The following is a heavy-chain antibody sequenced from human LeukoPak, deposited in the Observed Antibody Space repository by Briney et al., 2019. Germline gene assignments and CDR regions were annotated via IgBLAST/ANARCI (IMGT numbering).Heavy chain of an antibody. CDR1: GFTFSTYA. V-gene: IGHV3-23*01. D-gene: IGHD3-10*01. CDR3: AKASYGLIDY. CDR2: ISGSGGST. Sequence: GGSLRLSCAAPGFTFSTYAMSWVRQAPGKGLEWVSAISGSGGSTYYADSVKGRFIISRDNSKNTLYLQMNSLRAEDTAVYYCAKASYGLIDYWGQGTLVTVSS. J-gene: IGHJ4*02.